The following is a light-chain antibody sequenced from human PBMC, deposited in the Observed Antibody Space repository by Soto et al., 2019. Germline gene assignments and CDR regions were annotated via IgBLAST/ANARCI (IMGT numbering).Light chain of an antibody. V-gene: IGLV2-14*01. CDR3: SSYTCSTTRDVV. Sequence: QSVLTQPASVSGSPGQSITISCTGTSSDVGGHNYVSWYQQHPGTAPKLMIYEVTNRPSGVSNRFSGSKSGNTASLTISGLQAEDEADYYCSSYTCSTTRDVVFGGGTKLTVL. CDR1: SSDVGGHNY. CDR2: EVT. J-gene: IGLJ2*01.